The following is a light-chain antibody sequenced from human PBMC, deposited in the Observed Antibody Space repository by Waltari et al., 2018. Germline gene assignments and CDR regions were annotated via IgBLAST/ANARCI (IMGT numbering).Light chain of an antibody. V-gene: IGKV3-20*01. CDR3: QQYGSSPRGVT. CDR2: GAS. J-gene: IGKJ4*01. CDR1: QNIGTY. Sequence: LTQSPGTLSLSPGERATLSCRASQNIGTYLVWYQQKPGQPPRLLLYGASSRATGIPDRFSGSGSGTDFTLTISRLEPEDFAVYYCQQYGSSPRGVTFGGGTKVEIK.